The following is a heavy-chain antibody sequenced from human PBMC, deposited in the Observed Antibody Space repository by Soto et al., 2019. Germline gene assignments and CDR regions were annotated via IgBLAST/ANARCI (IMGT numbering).Heavy chain of an antibody. CDR3: ARRWGRTFDY. J-gene: IGHJ4*02. Sequence: PSETLSLTCTVSGGSISSYYWSWIRQPPGKGLEWIGYIYYSRSTNYNPSLKSRVTISVDTSKNQFSLKLSSVTAADTAVYYCARRWGRTFDYWGQGTLVTVSS. CDR1: GGSISSYY. D-gene: IGHD7-27*01. V-gene: IGHV4-59*08. CDR2: IYYSRST.